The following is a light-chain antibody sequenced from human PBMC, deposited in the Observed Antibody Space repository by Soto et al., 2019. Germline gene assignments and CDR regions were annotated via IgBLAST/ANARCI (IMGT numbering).Light chain of an antibody. J-gene: IGLJ1*01. CDR3: CSFAGSDTFV. V-gene: IGLV2-11*01. CDR2: DVS. CDR1: STNVGGYYY. Sequence: QSVLTQPRSVTGSPGQSVTISCTGTSTNVGGYYYVSWYQQHPGKAPKLIIYDVSERPSGVPDRFSGSKSGNTASLTISGLQAEDEADYYCCSFAGSDTFVFGTGTKVTVL.